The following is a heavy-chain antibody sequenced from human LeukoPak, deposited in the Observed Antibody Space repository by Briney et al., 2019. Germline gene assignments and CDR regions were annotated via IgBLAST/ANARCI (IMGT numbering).Heavy chain of an antibody. CDR2: INPNSGGT. CDR3: AREGVAGGHLFDY. D-gene: IGHD6-19*01. Sequence: ASVKVSCKASRYTFIDYYIHWVRQAPGQGLEWMGWINPNSGGTSYAQKFQGRVTMTRDTSISTAYMELSRLRSDDTAVYFCAREGVAGGHLFDYWGQGTLVTVSS. V-gene: IGHV1-2*02. CDR1: RYTFIDYY. J-gene: IGHJ4*02.